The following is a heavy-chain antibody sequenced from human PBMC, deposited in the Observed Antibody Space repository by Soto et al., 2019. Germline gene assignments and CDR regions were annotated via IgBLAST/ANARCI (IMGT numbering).Heavy chain of an antibody. D-gene: IGHD2-15*01. Sequence: ASVKVSCKASGYTITSYAMHWVRQAPGQRLEWMGWINAGNGNTNCSQKFQDRVTITRDTSASTAYMELSSLRSEDTAVYYCARGESVVGDYWGQGTLVTVSS. CDR2: INAGNGNT. CDR1: GYTITSYA. J-gene: IGHJ4*02. V-gene: IGHV1-3*01. CDR3: ARGESVVGDY.